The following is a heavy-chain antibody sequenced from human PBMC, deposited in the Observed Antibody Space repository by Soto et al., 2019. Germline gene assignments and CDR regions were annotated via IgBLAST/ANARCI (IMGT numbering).Heavy chain of an antibody. V-gene: IGHV2-26*04. D-gene: IGHD6-13*01. CDR2: IFSNDEK. CDR1: GFSLSNAGLG. J-gene: IGHJ5*02. CDR3: ASTYSTSWYWFDP. Sequence: QVTVKESGPVLVKPTETLTLTCTVSGFSLSNAGLGVSWIRQPPGKALEWLAHIFSNDEKSYSTSLKSRLTISQDTSKSQGVLTMTNMDPVDTATYYCASTYSTSWYWFDPWGQGTLVTVSS.